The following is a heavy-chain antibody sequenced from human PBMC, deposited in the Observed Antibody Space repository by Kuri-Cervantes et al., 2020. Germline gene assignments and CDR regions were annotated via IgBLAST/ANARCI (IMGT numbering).Heavy chain of an antibody. J-gene: IGHJ3*02. CDR2: INHSGST. CDR3: ARGRIRGGYYGDYVISRAFDI. CDR1: GGSFSGYY. V-gene: IGHV4-34*01. D-gene: IGHD4-17*01. Sequence: SQTLSLTCAVYGGSFSGYYWSWIRQPPGKGLEWIGEINHSGSTNYNPSLKSRVTISVDTSKNQFSLKLSSVTAADTAVYYCARGRIRGGYYGDYVISRAFDIWGQGTMVTVSS.